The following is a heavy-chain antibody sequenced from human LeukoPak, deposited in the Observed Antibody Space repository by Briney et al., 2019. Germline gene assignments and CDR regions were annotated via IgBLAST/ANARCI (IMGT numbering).Heavy chain of an antibody. V-gene: IGHV3-48*01. Sequence: GGSLRLSCAASGFTFSSYSMNWVRQAPGKGLEWVSYISSSSGTIYYADSVKGRFTISRDNAKNSLYLQMNSLRAEDTAVYYCARRGWHQVPLDYWGQGTLVTVSS. D-gene: IGHD2-2*01. CDR3: ARRGWHQVPLDY. J-gene: IGHJ4*02. CDR2: ISSSSGTI. CDR1: GFTFSSYS.